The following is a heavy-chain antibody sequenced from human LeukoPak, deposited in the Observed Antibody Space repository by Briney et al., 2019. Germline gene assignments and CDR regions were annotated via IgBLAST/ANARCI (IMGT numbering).Heavy chain of an antibody. Sequence: SVKVSCKASEGTFNNYAISWERQAPGQGLEWMGGIIPIFGIANYAQKFQGRVTITADESTSTADMELSSLRCEDTAVYSCARDHVVLAPGGYYYHYMDVWGKGTTVTVSS. CDR3: ARDHVVLAPGGYYYHYMDV. CDR2: IIPIFGIA. CDR1: EGTFNNYA. D-gene: IGHD3-3*02. V-gene: IGHV1-69*13. J-gene: IGHJ6*03.